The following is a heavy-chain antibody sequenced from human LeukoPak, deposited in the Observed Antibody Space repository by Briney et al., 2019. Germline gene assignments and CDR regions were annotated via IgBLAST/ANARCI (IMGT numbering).Heavy chain of an antibody. D-gene: IGHD3-16*01. J-gene: IGHJ4*01. CDR2: IDNDGGST. V-gene: IGHV3-74*01. Sequence: GGSLRLSCAASGFTFHSYWMHWVRQAPGKGLVWVSRIDNDGGSTTYADSVKGRFTVSRDNAKNTLYLQMNSVRAEDTAVYYCSRSSFPYYFDYWGQGTLVTVSS. CDR3: SRSSFPYYFDY. CDR1: GFTFHSYW.